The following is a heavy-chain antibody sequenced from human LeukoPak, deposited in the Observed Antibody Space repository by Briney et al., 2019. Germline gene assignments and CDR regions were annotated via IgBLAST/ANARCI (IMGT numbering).Heavy chain of an antibody. J-gene: IGHJ4*01. CDR2: IYYSGST. CDR1: GVSISSSSYY. V-gene: IGHV4-39*01. CDR3: ARDSSDYNFDF. Sequence: SETLSLTCTVSGVSISSSSYYWGWIRQPPGKGLEWIGSIYYSGSTYYNPSLKSRVTISVDTSKNQFSLKLSSVTAADTAVYYCARDSSDYNFDFWGQGTLVTVSS. D-gene: IGHD3-22*01.